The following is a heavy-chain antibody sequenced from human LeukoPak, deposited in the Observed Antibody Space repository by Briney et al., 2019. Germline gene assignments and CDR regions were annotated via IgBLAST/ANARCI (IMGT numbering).Heavy chain of an antibody. CDR2: IYYSGST. CDR3: ARHVATMMVDAFDI. CDR1: GGSISSSSYS. Sequence: PSETLSLTCTVSGGSISSSSYSWGWIRQPPGKGLEWIGSIYYSGSTYYNPSLKSRVTISVDTSKNQFSLKLSSVTAADTAVYYCARHVATMMVDAFDIWGQGTMVTVSS. J-gene: IGHJ3*02. D-gene: IGHD3-22*01. V-gene: IGHV4-39*01.